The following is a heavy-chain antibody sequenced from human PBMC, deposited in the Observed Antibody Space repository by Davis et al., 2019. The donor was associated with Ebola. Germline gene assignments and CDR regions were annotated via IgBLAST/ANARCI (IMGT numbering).Heavy chain of an antibody. CDR3: AKEGSSGWYGDY. D-gene: IGHD6-19*01. V-gene: IGHV3-30*02. CDR2: IRYDGSNK. J-gene: IGHJ4*02. Sequence: PGGSLRLSCAASGFTFSSYGMHWVRQAPDKGLEWVAFIRYDGSNKYYADSMKGRFTISRDNSKNTLYLQMNSLSAEDTAVYYCAKEGSSGWYGDYWGQGTLVTVSS. CDR1: GFTFSSYG.